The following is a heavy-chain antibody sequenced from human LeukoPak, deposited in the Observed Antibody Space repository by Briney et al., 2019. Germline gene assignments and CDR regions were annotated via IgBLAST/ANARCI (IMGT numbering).Heavy chain of an antibody. J-gene: IGHJ4*02. V-gene: IGHV3-74*01. CDR1: GFTFSSYW. Sequence: PGGSLRLSCAASGFTFSSYWMHWVRQAPGKGLVWVSRINSDGSSTSYADSVKGRFTISRDNAKNTLYLQMNSLRAEDTAVYYCARDPIRGDYRDKGDYWGQGTLVTVSS. CDR3: ARDPIRGDYRDKGDY. CDR2: INSDGSST. D-gene: IGHD4-17*01.